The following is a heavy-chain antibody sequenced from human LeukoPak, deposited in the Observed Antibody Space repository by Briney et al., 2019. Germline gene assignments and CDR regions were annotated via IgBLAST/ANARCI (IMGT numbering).Heavy chain of an antibody. CDR2: INHSGST. V-gene: IGHV4-34*01. CDR1: GGSFSGYY. J-gene: IGHJ4*02. CDR3: ARVGEYCSSTSCYYVGY. D-gene: IGHD2-2*01. Sequence: PSETLSLTCAVYGGSFSGYYWSWIRQPPGKGLEWIGEINHSGSTNYNPSLKSRVTISVDTSKNQFSLKLSSVTAADTAVYYCARVGEYCSSTSCYYVGYWGQGTLVTVSS.